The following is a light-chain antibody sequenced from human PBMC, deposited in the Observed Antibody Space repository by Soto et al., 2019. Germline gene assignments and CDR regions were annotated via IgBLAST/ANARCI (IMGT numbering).Light chain of an antibody. J-gene: IGKJ1*01. CDR2: GAS. V-gene: IGKV3-20*01. CDR1: QGVGSNY. Sequence: EIVLTQSPGTLSLSPGERATLSCKASQGVGSNYLAWYQQKPGQAPRPLIYGASIRSTGIPDRFSGSGSGADFTLTISRLEPEDCAVYYCQQYGSSPWTFGQGTTVEIK. CDR3: QQYGSSPWT.